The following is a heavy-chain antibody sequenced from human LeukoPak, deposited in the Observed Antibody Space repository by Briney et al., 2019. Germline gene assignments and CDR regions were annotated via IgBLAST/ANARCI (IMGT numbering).Heavy chain of an antibody. CDR3: AKDKRRSYYGSGSSIDY. J-gene: IGHJ4*02. V-gene: IGHV3-23*01. CDR1: GFTFSSYA. Sequence: GGSLRLSCAASGFTFSSYAMSWVRQAPGKGLEWVSAISGSGGSTYYADSVKGRFTISRDNSKNTLYLQMNSLRAEDTAVYYCAKDKRRSYYGSGSSIDYWGQGTLVTVSS. CDR2: ISGSGGST. D-gene: IGHD3-10*01.